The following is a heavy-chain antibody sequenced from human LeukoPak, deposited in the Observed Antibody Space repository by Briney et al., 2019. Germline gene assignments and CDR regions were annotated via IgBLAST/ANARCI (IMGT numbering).Heavy chain of an antibody. CDR1: GYTFTSYG. CDR2: ISAYNGNT. V-gene: IGHV1-18*01. J-gene: IGHJ5*02. CDR3: ARKEYYYDSSGQLGAWFDP. D-gene: IGHD3-22*01. Sequence: ASVKVSCKASGYTFTSYGISWVRQAPGQGLEWMGWISAYNGNTNYAQKLQGRVTMTTDTSTSTACMELRRLRSDDTAVYYCARKEYYYDSSGQLGAWFDPWGQGTLVTVSS.